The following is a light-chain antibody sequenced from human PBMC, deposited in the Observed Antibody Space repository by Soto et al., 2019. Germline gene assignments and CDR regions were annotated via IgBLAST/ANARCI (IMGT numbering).Light chain of an antibody. J-gene: IGKJ1*01. Sequence: DIQITQSPSTLAASVGFRVTITCRASQSISSWLAWYQQRPGKAPKLLIHKASNLESGVPSRYSGSGSGTEFTLTISSLQPDDSATYYCQQYNRYSTFGQGTKVDIK. V-gene: IGKV1-5*03. CDR1: QSISSW. CDR3: QQYNRYST. CDR2: KAS.